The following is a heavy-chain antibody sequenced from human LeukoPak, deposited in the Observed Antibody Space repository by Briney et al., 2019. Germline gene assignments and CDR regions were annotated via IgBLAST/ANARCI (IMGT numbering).Heavy chain of an antibody. D-gene: IGHD3-22*01. CDR1: GFVFSSYS. Sequence: GGSLRLSCAASGFVFSSYSFNWVRQAPGKGLEWVACVNTVSSYIYYADSVRGRFTSYRDNAKNSVLLQMNGLRAEDMAMYYCVRLRRNSDSSGYFYYYDNWGQGTLVTVSS. V-gene: IGHV3-21*01. CDR2: VNTVSSYI. J-gene: IGHJ4*02. CDR3: VRLRRNSDSSGYFYYYDN.